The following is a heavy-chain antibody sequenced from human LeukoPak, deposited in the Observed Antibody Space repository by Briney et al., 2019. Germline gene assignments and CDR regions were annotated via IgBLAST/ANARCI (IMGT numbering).Heavy chain of an antibody. D-gene: IGHD3-22*01. CDR2: IKQDGSEK. V-gene: IGHV3-7*03. CDR3: ARDKGDYDTSGSLFVF. Sequence: PGGSLRLSCAVSGFTFSRYWMSWVRQAPRKGLEWVANIKQDGSEKYYVDSVKGRFTISRDNAKNSLYLQMNSLRVEDTAVYYCARDKGDYDTSGSLFVFGGQGTLVTVSS. J-gene: IGHJ4*02. CDR1: GFTFSRYW.